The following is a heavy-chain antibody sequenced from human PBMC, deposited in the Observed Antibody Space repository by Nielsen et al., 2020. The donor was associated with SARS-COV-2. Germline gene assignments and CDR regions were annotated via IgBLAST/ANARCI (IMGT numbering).Heavy chain of an antibody. CDR2: IKQDGSEK. Sequence: GESLKISCAASGFTFSSYWMSWVRQAPGKGLEWVANIKQDGSEKYYVDSVKGRFTISRDNAKNSLYLQMNSLRAEDTAVYYCARVNWNDVDYWGQGTLVTVSS. J-gene: IGHJ4*02. V-gene: IGHV3-7*01. CDR1: GFTFSSYW. CDR3: ARVNWNDVDY. D-gene: IGHD1-1*01.